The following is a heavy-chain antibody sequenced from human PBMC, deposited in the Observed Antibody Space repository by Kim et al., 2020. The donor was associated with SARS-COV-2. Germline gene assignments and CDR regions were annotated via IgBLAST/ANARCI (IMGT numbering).Heavy chain of an antibody. CDR2: IKSKTDGGTI. D-gene: IGHD1-26*01. CDR1: GFTFSDAW. J-gene: IGHJ4*02. V-gene: IGHV3-15*01. Sequence: GGSLRLSCAASGFTFSDAWMSWVRQAPGKGLEWVGRIKSKTDGGTIDYAAPVKGSFTIARDDSKNTLDVHMNSLKNEDTAMSYCKNGGAYWGQGTLVTVS. CDR3: KNGGAY.